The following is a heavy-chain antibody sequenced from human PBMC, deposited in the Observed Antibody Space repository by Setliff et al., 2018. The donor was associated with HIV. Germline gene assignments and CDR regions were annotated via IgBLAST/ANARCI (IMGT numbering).Heavy chain of an antibody. CDR2: IFHTGSA. CDR3: ARQVSIPGVAVTPLDY. V-gene: IGHV4-59*08. Sequence: PSETLSLTCTVSGGSINSYYWSWIRQSPGKGLEWIGHIFHTGSATYNPSLRSRLTMSIDTSSGQFSLRLTSVTAADAAVYYCARQVSIPGVAVTPLDYWGQGSLVTVSS. CDR1: GGSINSYY. D-gene: IGHD3-3*01. J-gene: IGHJ4*02.